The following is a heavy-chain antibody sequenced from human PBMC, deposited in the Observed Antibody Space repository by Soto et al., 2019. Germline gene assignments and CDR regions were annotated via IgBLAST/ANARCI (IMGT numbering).Heavy chain of an antibody. V-gene: IGHV3-20*04. D-gene: IGHD2-2*01. CDR2: I. Sequence: GGSLRLSCAASGFTFSGYTMSWVRQAPGNAAGIGYTDSVKGRFTISRDNAKNSLYLQMNSLRAEDTALYYCARRPSRYCSSTTCYASDYWGQGTLVTVSS. J-gene: IGHJ4*02. CDR3: ARRPSRYCSSTTCYASDY. CDR1: GFTFSGYT.